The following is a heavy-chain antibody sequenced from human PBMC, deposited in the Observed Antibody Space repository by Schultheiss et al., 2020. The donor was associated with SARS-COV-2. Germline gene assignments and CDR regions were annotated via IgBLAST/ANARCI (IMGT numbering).Heavy chain of an antibody. CDR2: INHSGST. CDR3: ARVDFLLAFDI. J-gene: IGHJ3*02. V-gene: IGHV4-34*01. D-gene: IGHD3-3*01. Sequence: ESLKISCAVYGGSFSGYYWSWIRQPPGKGLEWIGEINHSGSTNYNPSLKSRVTISLDTSKNQFSLKLRSVTAADTAVYYCARVDFLLAFDIWGQGTMVTVSS. CDR1: GGSFSGYY.